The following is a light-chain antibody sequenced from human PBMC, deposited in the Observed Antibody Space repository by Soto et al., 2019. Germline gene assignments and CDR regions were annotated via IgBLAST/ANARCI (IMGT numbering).Light chain of an antibody. CDR3: CSYTSTSTWV. J-gene: IGLJ3*02. V-gene: IGLV2-14*01. CDR2: EVG. CDR1: SSDVGGYNY. Sequence: QSALTQPASVSGSPGQSITISCTGTSSDVGGYNYVPWYQQHPAKAPKLKISEVGHRTSGVSNRFSVSRSGNTASLTISGLQAEYEDEYYCCSYTSTSTWVFGGGTKLTVL.